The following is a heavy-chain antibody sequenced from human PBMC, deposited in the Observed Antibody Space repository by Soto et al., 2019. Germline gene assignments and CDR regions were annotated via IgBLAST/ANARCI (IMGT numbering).Heavy chain of an antibody. J-gene: IGHJ5*02. CDR1: GGSMSSYY. CDR2: VYTSGGT. CDR3: ARGQRFSDWFDP. D-gene: IGHD3-3*01. Sequence: ASETLSLTCTVSGGSMSSYYWTWIRQPAGKGLEWIGRVYTSGGTHYNPSLTSRVTVSVDTSKNQFSLRLISVTDADTAVYYCARGQRFSDWFDPWGQGTLVTVS. V-gene: IGHV4-4*07.